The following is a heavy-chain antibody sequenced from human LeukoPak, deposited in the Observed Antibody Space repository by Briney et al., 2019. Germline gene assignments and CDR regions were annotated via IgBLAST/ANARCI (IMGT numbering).Heavy chain of an antibody. D-gene: IGHD2-8*01. CDR1: GYTLTELS. CDR3: ATGRYCTNGVCYKDAFDI. V-gene: IGHV1-24*01. CDR2: FDPEDGET. Sequence: ASVKVSCKVSGYTLTELSMHWARQAPGKGLEWMGGFDPEDGETIYAQKFQGRVTMTEDTSTDTAYMELSSLRSGDTAVYYCATGRYCTNGVCYKDAFDIWGQGTMVTVSS. J-gene: IGHJ3*02.